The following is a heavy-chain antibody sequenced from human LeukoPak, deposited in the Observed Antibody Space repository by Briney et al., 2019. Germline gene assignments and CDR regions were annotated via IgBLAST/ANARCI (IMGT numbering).Heavy chain of an antibody. V-gene: IGHV3-7*01. D-gene: IGHD1-26*01. CDR3: AREREGAFDY. Sequence: PGGSLRLSCAASGFTFSTFWMSWVRQAPGKGLEWVANIKQDGSDQYDVDSVEGRFTISRDNAQNSLYLPMNSLRAEDTAVYYCAREREGAFDYWGQGTLVTVSS. J-gene: IGHJ4*02. CDR2: IKQDGSDQ. CDR1: GFTFSTFW.